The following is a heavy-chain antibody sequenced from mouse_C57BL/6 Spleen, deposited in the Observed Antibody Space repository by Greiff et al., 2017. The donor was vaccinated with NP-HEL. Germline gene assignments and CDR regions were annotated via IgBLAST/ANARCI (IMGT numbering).Heavy chain of an antibody. CDR1: GYTFTSYW. D-gene: IGHD3-2*02. Sequence: QVQLQQPGAELVKPGASVKLSCKASGYTFTSYWMHWVKQRPGQGLEWIGMIHPTSGSTNYNEKFKSKATLTVDKSSSTAYMQLSSLTSEDSAVYYCASQSDSSGPAWFAYWGQGTLVTVSA. V-gene: IGHV1-64*01. CDR2: IHPTSGST. J-gene: IGHJ3*01. CDR3: ASQSDSSGPAWFAY.